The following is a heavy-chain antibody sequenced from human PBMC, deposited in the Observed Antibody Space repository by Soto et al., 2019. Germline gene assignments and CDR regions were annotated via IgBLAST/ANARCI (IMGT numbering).Heavy chain of an antibody. CDR1: GGSISSGGYY. CDR2: IYYSGST. J-gene: IGHJ4*02. CDR3: ARLRQARFHHSGYFDY. V-gene: IGHV4-31*03. D-gene: IGHD3-3*01. Sequence: SETLSLTCTVSGGSISSGGYYWSWIRQHPGKGLEWIGYIYYSGSTYYNPSLKSRVTISVDTSKNQFSLKLSSVTAADTAVYYCARLRQARFHHSGYFDYWGQGTLVTVSS.